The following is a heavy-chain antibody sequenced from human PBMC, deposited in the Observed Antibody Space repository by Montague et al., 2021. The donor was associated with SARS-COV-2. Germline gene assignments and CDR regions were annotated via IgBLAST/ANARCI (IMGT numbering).Heavy chain of an antibody. J-gene: IGHJ6*02. D-gene: IGHD5-24*01. CDR1: GFTFSSYW. V-gene: IGHV3-7*01. Sequence: SLSLSCSASGFTFSSYWMSWVRQAPGKGLEWVANIKQDGSEKYYVDSVKGRFTISRDNAKNSLYLQMNSLRAEDTAVYYCTREGYGYNHYYYSMDVWGQGTTVTVSS. CDR3: TREGYGYNHYYYSMDV. CDR2: IKQDGSEK.